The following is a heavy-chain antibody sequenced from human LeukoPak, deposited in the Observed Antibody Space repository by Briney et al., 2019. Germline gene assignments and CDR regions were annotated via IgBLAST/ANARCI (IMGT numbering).Heavy chain of an antibody. CDR2: ISGSSSYI. D-gene: IGHD3-9*01. V-gene: IGHV3-21*01. CDR3: ARMYILTYYYGLDV. Sequence: GGSLRLSCAASGFIFSSHSMNWVRQAPGKGLEWVSSISGSSSYIYYADSVKGRFTISRDNAKNSLYLQMSSLRVEDTAVYYCARMYILTYYYGLDVWGQGTTVTVSS. CDR1: GFIFSSHS. J-gene: IGHJ6*02.